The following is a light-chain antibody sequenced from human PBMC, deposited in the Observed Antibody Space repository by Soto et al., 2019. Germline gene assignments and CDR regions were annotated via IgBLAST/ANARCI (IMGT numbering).Light chain of an antibody. V-gene: IGKV1-5*01. J-gene: IGKJ1*01. Sequence: DIQMTQSPSTLSASVGDRVTITCRASQSISTWLAWYQQKPGKAPKLLIYDVSNLESGVPSRFSGSGSGTEFTLTLSSLQPDDFATYFCQQYNSYWTFGQGTKVEIK. CDR1: QSISTW. CDR3: QQYNSYWT. CDR2: DVS.